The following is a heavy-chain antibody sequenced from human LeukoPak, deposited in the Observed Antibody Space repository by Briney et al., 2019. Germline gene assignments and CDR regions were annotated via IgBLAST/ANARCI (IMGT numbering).Heavy chain of an antibody. V-gene: IGHV3-30-3*01. CDR1: GFTFSSYA. D-gene: IGHD3-3*01. CDR3: ARGAAAYYDFWSGYYKRHGMDV. J-gene: IGHJ6*02. Sequence: GGSLRLSCAASGFTFSSYAMSWVRQAPGKGLEWVAVISYDGSNKYYADSVKGRFTISRDNSKNTLYLQMNSLRAEDTAVYYCARGAAAYYDFWSGYYKRHGMDVWGQGTTVTVSS. CDR2: ISYDGSNK.